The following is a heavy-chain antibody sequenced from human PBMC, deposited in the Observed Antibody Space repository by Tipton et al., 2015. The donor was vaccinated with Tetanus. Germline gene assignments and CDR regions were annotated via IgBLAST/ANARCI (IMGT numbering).Heavy chain of an antibody. CDR2: IKHDGSEK. Sequence: SLRLSCAASGFTFSDFWMTWVRQAPGKGLEWVANIKHDGSEKSYVDSVKGRFSVSRDNAKNSLFLQMNSLRVEDTAVYYCARGLERLYCSSTVFHPNWCGPWGQGTLVTVSS. D-gene: IGHD2-2*01. J-gene: IGHJ5*02. V-gene: IGHV3-7*01. CDR1: GFTFSDFW. CDR3: ARGLERLYCSSTVFHPNWCGP.